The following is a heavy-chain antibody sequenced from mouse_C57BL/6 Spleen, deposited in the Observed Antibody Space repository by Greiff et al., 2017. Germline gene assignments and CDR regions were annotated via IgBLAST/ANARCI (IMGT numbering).Heavy chain of an antibody. CDR1: GYTFTSYW. Sequence: QVQLQQPGTELVKPGASVKLSCKASGYTFTSYWMHWVKQRPGQGLEWIGNINPSNGGTNYNEKFKSKATLPVDKSSSTAYMQLSSLTSVDSAVYYCARYYYDYPWFAYWGQGTLVTVSA. CDR3: ARYYYDYPWFAY. D-gene: IGHD2-4*01. J-gene: IGHJ3*01. V-gene: IGHV1-53*01. CDR2: INPSNGGT.